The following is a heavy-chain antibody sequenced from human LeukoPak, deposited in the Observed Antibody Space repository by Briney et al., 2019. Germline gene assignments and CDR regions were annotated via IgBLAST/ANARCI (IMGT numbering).Heavy chain of an antibody. J-gene: IGHJ5*02. CDR3: ARGSEMVRGARHYNWLDP. CDR2: INHSGTT. CDR1: GGSVSGYY. V-gene: IGHV4-34*01. Sequence: SETLSLTCAVYGGSVSGYYWSWIRQPPGKGLEWIGEINHSGTTNYKSSFKSRVTISVDMSKNQISLKLSSVTAADTAMYYCARGSEMVRGARHYNWLDPWGLGSLVTVSS. D-gene: IGHD3-10*01.